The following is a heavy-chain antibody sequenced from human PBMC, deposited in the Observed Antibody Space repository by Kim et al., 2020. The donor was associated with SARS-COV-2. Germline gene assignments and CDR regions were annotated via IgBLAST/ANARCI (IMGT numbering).Heavy chain of an antibody. D-gene: IGHD1-26*01. J-gene: IGHJ6*02. CDR1: GFTVSSNY. Sequence: GGSLRLSCAASGFTVSSNYMSWVRQAPGKGLEWVSVIYSGGSTYYADSVKSRFTISRDNSKNTLYLQMNSLRAEDTAVYYCARGMDSGYYYGMDVWGQGTTVTVSS. CDR3: ARGMDSGYYYGMDV. V-gene: IGHV3-66*02. CDR2: IYSGGST.